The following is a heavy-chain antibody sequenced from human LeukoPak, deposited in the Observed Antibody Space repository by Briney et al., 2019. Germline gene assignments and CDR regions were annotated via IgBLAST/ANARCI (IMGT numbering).Heavy chain of an antibody. CDR1: GYTLTELS. Sequence: GASVKVSCKVSGYTLTELSLHWVRQAPGKGLEWMGGFDAEDGETIYAQKFPGRVTMTEDTSTDTAYMELSSLRSEDTAVYYCATGPSGSYRDYWGQGTLVTVSS. V-gene: IGHV1-24*01. J-gene: IGHJ4*02. CDR3: ATGPSGSYRDY. D-gene: IGHD3-10*01. CDR2: FDAEDGET.